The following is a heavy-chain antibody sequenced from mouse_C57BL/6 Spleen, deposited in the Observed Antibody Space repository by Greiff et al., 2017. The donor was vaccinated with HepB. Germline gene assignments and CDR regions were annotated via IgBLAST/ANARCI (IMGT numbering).Heavy chain of an antibody. Sequence: EVKLVESGGGLVKPGGSLKLSCAASGFTFSDYGMHWVRQAPEKGLEWVAYISSGSSTIYYADTVKGRFTISRDNAKNTLFLQMTSLRSEDTAMYYCARTAYYAMYYWGQGTSVTVSS. CDR1: GFTFSDYG. J-gene: IGHJ4*01. V-gene: IGHV5-17*01. CDR2: ISSGSSTI. CDR3: ARTAYYAMYY.